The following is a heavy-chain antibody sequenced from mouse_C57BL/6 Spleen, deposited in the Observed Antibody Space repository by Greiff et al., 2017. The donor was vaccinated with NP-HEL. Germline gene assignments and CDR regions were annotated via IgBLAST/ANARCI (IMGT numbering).Heavy chain of an antibody. J-gene: IGHJ4*01. CDR2: ISNGGGST. CDR1: GFTFSDYY. V-gene: IGHV5-12*01. D-gene: IGHD2-1*01. CDR3: ARTPGKDYAMDY. Sequence: EVKLVESGGGLVQPGGSLKLSCAASGFTFSDYYMYWVRQTPEKRLEWVAYISNGGGSTYYPDTVKGRFTISRDNAKNTLYLQMSRLKSEDTAMYYCARTPGKDYAMDYWGQGTSVTVSS.